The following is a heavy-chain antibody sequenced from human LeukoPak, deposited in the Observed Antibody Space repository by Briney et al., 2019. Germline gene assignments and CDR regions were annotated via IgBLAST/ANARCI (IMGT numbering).Heavy chain of an antibody. Sequence: SETLSLTCTVSGGSISSSSYYWGWIRQPPGKGLEWIGSIYYSGSTNYNPSLKSRVTISVDTSKNQFSLKLSSVTAADTAVYYCARAPPRGVVVVAATRAHYYYMDVWGKGTTVTVSS. CDR1: GGSISSSSYY. V-gene: IGHV4-39*07. CDR3: ARAPPRGVVVVAATRAHYYYMDV. J-gene: IGHJ6*03. CDR2: IYYSGST. D-gene: IGHD2-15*01.